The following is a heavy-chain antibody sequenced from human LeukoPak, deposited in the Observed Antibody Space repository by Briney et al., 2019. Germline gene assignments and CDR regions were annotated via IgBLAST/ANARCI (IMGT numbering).Heavy chain of an antibody. Sequence: PGGSLRLSRAASRFTFSSYTMGWVRQAPGKGLECVSTISGSGDDTYYADSVKGRFTISRDNSKNTLYLQMNSLRAEDTAVYFCAKIRVSAPNQLGYFDYWGQGALVTVSS. D-gene: IGHD3-10*01. V-gene: IGHV3-23*01. CDR2: ISGSGDDT. CDR1: RFTFSSYT. J-gene: IGHJ4*02. CDR3: AKIRVSAPNQLGYFDY.